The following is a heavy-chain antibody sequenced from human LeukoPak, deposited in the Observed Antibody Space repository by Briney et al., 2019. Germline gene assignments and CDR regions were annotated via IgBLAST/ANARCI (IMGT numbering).Heavy chain of an antibody. V-gene: IGHV3-11*04. CDR2: ISGSGNTI. Sequence: PGGSLRLSCAASGFTFSDYYMSWIRQAPGKGLEWVSYISGSGNTIYYADSVKGRFTISRDNAENSLYLQMNSLRAEDTAVYYCARDRYCSSTSCPDPDAFDIWGQGTMVTVSS. D-gene: IGHD2-2*01. CDR1: GFTFSDYY. J-gene: IGHJ3*02. CDR3: ARDRYCSSTSCPDPDAFDI.